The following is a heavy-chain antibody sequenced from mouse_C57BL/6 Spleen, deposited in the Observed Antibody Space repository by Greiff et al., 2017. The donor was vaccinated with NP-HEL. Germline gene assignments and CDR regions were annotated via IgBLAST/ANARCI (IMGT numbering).Heavy chain of an antibody. CDR1: GYTFTSYW. J-gene: IGHJ2*01. CDR3: ARRGPDFDY. V-gene: IGHV1-50*01. CDR2: IDPSDSYT. Sequence: VQLQQPGAELVKPGASVKLSCKASGYTFTSYWMQWVKQRPGQGLEWIGEIDPSDSYTNYNQKFKGKATLTVDTSSSTAYMQLSSLTSEDSAVYYCARRGPDFDYWGQGTTLTVSS.